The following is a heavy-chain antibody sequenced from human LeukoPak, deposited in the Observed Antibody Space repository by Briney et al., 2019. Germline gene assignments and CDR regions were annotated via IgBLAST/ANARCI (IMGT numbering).Heavy chain of an antibody. J-gene: IGHJ6*02. CDR1: WFTFSGSA. V-gene: IGHV3-73*01. CDR2: IRSKANSYAT. CDR3: TRQESADRGMDV. Sequence: GGSLRLSCVASWFTFSGSAMLWVRQASGKGLEWVGRIRSKANSYATAYAASVKGRFTISRDDSKNTAYLQMNSLKTEDAAVYYCTRQESADRGMDVWGQGTTVTVSS.